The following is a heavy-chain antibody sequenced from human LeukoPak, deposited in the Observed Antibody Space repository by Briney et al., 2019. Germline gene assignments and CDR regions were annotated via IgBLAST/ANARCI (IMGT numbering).Heavy chain of an antibody. CDR1: GGSICSYY. V-gene: IGHV4-59*01. J-gene: IGHJ6*02. Sequence: PSETLSLTCTVSGGSICSYYWSWIRQPPGKGLEWIGYIYYSGSTNYNPSLKSRVTISVDTSKNQFSLKLSSVTAADTAVYYCAREYGGGANYYYYYGMDVWGQGTTVTVSS. CDR3: AREYGGGANYYYYYGMDV. D-gene: IGHD1-26*01. CDR2: IYYSGST.